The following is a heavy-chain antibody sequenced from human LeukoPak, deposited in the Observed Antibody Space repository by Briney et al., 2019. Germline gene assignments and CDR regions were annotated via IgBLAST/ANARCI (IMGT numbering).Heavy chain of an antibody. Sequence: ASVKVSCKASGYTYTSYGISWVRQAPGQGLEWMGRISAYNGNTNCAQKLQGRVTMTTDTSTSTAYMELRSLRSDDTAVYYCARVPGYCSGGSCYSLGYWGQGTLVTVSS. V-gene: IGHV1-18*01. CDR3: ARVPGYCSGGSCYSLGY. J-gene: IGHJ4*02. CDR2: ISAYNGNT. CDR1: GYTYTSYG. D-gene: IGHD2-15*01.